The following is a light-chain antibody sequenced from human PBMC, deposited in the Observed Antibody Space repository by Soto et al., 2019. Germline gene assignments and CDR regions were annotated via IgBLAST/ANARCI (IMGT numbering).Light chain of an antibody. J-gene: IGKJ3*01. V-gene: IGKV3-20*01. CDR3: QQYGISFP. CDR2: GAS. Sequence: EIGLTQSQGTLSLSPGERATLSCRASQSVSSSYLAWYQQKPGQAPRLLIYGASSRATGIPDRFSGSGSGTDFTLTISRLEPEDFAGYYCQQYGISFPCGPGPKVHI. CDR1: QSVSSSY.